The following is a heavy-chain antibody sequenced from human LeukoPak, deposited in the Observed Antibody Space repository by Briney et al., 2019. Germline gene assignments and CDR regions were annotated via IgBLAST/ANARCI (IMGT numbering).Heavy chain of an antibody. V-gene: IGHV1-18*01. Sequence: ASVKVSCKASGYTFTSYGISWVRQAPGQGLEWMGWISAYNGNTNYAQELQGRVTMTTDTSTSTAYMELRSLRSDDTAVYYCARSITMVRGVILPLHDAFDIWGQGTMVTVSS. CDR1: GYTFTSYG. J-gene: IGHJ3*02. D-gene: IGHD3-10*01. CDR3: ARSITMVRGVILPLHDAFDI. CDR2: ISAYNGNT.